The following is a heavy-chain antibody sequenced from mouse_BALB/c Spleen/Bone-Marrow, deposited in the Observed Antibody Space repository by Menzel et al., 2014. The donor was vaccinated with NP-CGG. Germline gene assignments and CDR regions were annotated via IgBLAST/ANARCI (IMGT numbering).Heavy chain of an antibody. V-gene: IGHV1S81*02. CDR3: TRSGNYLFAY. J-gene: IGHJ3*01. Sequence: QVHVKQSGAELVKPGASVRLSCKASGYTFTNYYMYWVKQRPGQGLEWIGEINPSNGGTNFNEKFKSKATLTVDKSSNXTYMQLSSLTSEDSAVYYCTRSGNYLFAYWGQGTLVTVSA. D-gene: IGHD2-1*01. CDR2: INPSNGGT. CDR1: GYTFTNYY.